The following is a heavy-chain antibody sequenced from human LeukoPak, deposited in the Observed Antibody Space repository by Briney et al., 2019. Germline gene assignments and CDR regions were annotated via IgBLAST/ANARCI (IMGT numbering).Heavy chain of an antibody. CDR2: IYNSGST. V-gene: IGHV4-59*01. J-gene: IGHJ4*02. Sequence: SETLPLTCTVSGGSISSYYWNWIRQPPGKGLEWIGYIYNSGSTNYNPSLKSRVTISVDTSKNQFSLKLSSVTAADTAVYYCARDHSGIGLDYWGQGTLVTVSS. CDR3: ARDHSGIGLDY. CDR1: GGSISSYY. D-gene: IGHD3-10*01.